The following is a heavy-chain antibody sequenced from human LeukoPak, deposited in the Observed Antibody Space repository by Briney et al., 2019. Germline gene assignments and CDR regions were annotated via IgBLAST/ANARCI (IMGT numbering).Heavy chain of an antibody. Sequence: PGGSLRLSCAASGFTFSGYWMHWVRQAPGKGLVWVSRIGRDGSATNYADSVKGRFTISRDNVKNTLYLQMNSLRAEDTAVYYCARGAAWSGSGTYYFDYWGRGTLVTVSS. V-gene: IGHV3-74*01. D-gene: IGHD3-10*01. CDR3: ARGAAWSGSGTYYFDY. CDR1: GFTFSGYW. J-gene: IGHJ4*02. CDR2: IGRDGSAT.